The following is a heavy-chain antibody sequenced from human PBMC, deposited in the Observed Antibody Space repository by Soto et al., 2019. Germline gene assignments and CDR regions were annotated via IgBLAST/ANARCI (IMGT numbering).Heavy chain of an antibody. D-gene: IGHD6-19*01. J-gene: IGHJ5*02. CDR1: GDFLSDYY. Sequence: SETLSLTCSVYGDFLSDYYWTWIRQTPGKGLEWIGEISQSGGTNYNPSLNSRVTMSVDTSKSQFSLKLISLTAADKAMYFCPAVHFQVPSSVLWFDPWGQGTPVTVS. CDR3: PAVHFQVPSSVLWFDP. V-gene: IGHV4-34*01. CDR2: ISQSGGT.